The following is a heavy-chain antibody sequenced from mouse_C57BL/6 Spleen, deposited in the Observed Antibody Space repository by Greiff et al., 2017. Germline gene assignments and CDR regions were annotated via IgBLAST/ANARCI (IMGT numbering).Heavy chain of an antibody. Sequence: QVQLQQPGAELVRPGTSVKLSCKASGYTFTSYWMHWVKQRPGQGLEWIGVIDPSDSYTNYNQKFKGKATLTVATSSSTAYMQLSSLTSEDSAVYSCANKDYGSSWYFDVWGTGTTVTVSS. CDR1: GYTFTSYW. V-gene: IGHV1-59*01. CDR3: ANKDYGSSWYFDV. D-gene: IGHD1-1*01. CDR2: IDPSDSYT. J-gene: IGHJ1*03.